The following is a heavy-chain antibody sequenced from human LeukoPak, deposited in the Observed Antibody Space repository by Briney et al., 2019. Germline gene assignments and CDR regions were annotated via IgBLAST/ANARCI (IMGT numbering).Heavy chain of an antibody. J-gene: IGHJ5*02. CDR1: GGPISSSSYY. CDR3: ARPPYVDTAMIGFDP. CDR2: IYYSGST. D-gene: IGHD5-18*01. Sequence: SETLSLTCTVSGGPISSSSYYWGWIRQPPGKGLEWIGSIYYSGSTYYNPSLKSRVTISVDTSKNQFSLKLSSVTAADTAVYYCARPPYVDTAMIGFDPWGQGTLVTVSS. V-gene: IGHV4-39*01.